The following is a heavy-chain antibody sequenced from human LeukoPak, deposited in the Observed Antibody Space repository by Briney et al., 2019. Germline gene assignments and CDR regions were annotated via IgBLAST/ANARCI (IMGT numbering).Heavy chain of an antibody. V-gene: IGHV1-46*01. J-gene: IGHJ4*02. CDR3: AIDTYGSDY. Sequence: ASVKVSCKASGYTFSDHHMHWVRQAPGQGLEWMGKITPSDGSTTYAQKFQDRVTMTRDTSTSTVYMELNSLSSEDTAVYYCAIDTYGSDYWGQGTLVTVSS. CDR1: GYTFSDHH. D-gene: IGHD3-10*01. CDR2: ITPSDGST.